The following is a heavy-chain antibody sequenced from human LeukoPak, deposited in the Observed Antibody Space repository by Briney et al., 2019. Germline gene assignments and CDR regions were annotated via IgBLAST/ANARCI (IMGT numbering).Heavy chain of an antibody. Sequence: GGSLRLSCAASGFTFSSYSMNWVRQAPGKGLEWVSYISSSGSTIYYADSVKGRFTISRDNAKNSLYLQMNSLRAENTAVYYCAELGITMIGGVWGKGTTVTISS. CDR1: GFTFSSYS. CDR3: AELGITMIGGV. CDR2: ISSSGSTI. V-gene: IGHV3-48*04. J-gene: IGHJ6*04. D-gene: IGHD3-10*02.